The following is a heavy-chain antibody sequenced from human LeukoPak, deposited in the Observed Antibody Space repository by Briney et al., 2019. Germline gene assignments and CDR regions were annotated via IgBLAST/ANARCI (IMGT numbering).Heavy chain of an antibody. V-gene: IGHV4-38-2*02. CDR1: GYSISSGYH. CDR2: VYRSGTT. D-gene: IGHD7-27*01. Sequence: KPSETLSLTCVVSGYSISSGYHWGWIRQPPGKGLERIGSVYRSGTTYYDPSLKSRVTISVDTSKNQISLKVRSVTAADTAMYYCARENWVFDYWGQGILVTVSS. J-gene: IGHJ4*02. CDR3: ARENWVFDY.